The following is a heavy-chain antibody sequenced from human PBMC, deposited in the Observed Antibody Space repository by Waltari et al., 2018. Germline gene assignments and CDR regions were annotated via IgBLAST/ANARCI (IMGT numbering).Heavy chain of an antibody. D-gene: IGHD1-26*01. V-gene: IGHV3-30*18. Sequence: QEQLVESGGGVVQPGRSLRLSCAASGFTFNTYGVHWVRQAPVKGLEWVAVISHDGSKKYYADSVKGRFAISRDNSKNTLFLEMNSLKVEDTAVYFCAKGGPKYSGNPSALDTWGQGTMVTVSS. CDR2: ISHDGSKK. CDR1: GFTFNTYG. J-gene: IGHJ3*02. CDR3: AKGGPKYSGNPSALDT.